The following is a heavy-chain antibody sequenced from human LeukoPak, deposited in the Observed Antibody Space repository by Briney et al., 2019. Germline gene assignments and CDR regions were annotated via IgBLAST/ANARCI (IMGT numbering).Heavy chain of an antibody. V-gene: IGHV1-2*02. CDR1: GGSFSSYV. D-gene: IGHD3-22*01. CDR2: INPNSGGT. CDR3: SARKGYYDSSGYSEY. Sequence: ASVKVSCKASGGSFSSYVITWVRQAPGQGLEWMGWINPNSGGTNYAQKFQGRVTMTRDTSISTAYMELSRLRSDDTAVYYCSARKGYYDSSGYSEYWGQGTLVTVSS. J-gene: IGHJ4*02.